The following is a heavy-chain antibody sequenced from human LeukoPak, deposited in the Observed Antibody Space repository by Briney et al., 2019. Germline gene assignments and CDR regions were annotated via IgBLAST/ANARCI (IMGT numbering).Heavy chain of an antibody. CDR2: INPNSGGT. V-gene: IGHV1-2*02. J-gene: IGHJ6*03. D-gene: IGHD2-2*01. CDR1: GYTFTGYY. CDR3: ARDRSADIVVVPAAKGSYYYYMDV. Sequence: ASVKVSCKASGYTFTGYYMHWVRQAPGQALEWMGWINPNSGGTNYAQKFQGRVTMTRDTSISTAYMELSSLRSDDTAVYYGARDRSADIVVVPAAKGSYYYYMDVWGKGTTVTVSS.